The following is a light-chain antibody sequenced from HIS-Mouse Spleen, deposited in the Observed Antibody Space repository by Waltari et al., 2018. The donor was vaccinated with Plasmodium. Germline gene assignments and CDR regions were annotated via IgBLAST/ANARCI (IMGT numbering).Light chain of an antibody. V-gene: IGLV2-8*01. CDR3: SSYAGSNNLV. CDR1: SSYVGGSTS. Sequence: QSALTQPPSASGSPGQSVTISCPGTSSYVGGSTSVPWYQQHPGKAPKLMIYEVSKRPSGVPDRFSGSKSGNTASLTVSGLQAEDEADYYCSSYAGSNNLVFGGGTKLTVL. CDR2: EVS. J-gene: IGLJ2*01.